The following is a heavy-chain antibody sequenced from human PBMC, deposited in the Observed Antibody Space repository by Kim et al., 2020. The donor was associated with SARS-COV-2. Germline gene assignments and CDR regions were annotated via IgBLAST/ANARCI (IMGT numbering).Heavy chain of an antibody. CDR2: INHSGST. CDR1: GGSFSGYY. D-gene: IGHD3-3*01. V-gene: IGHV4-34*01. Sequence: SETLSLTCAVYGGSFSGYYWSWIRQPPGKGLEWIGEINHSGSTNYNPSLKSRVTISVDTSKNQFSLKLSSVTAADTAVYYCARGSGEVQDYDFWSGYYTSNWFDPWGQGTLVTVSS. CDR3: ARGSGEVQDYDFWSGYYTSNWFDP. J-gene: IGHJ5*02.